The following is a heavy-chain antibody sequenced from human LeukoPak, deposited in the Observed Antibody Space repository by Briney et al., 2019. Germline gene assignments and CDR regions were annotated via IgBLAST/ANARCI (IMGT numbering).Heavy chain of an antibody. V-gene: IGHV4-34*01. J-gene: IGHJ4*02. CDR3: ARVSYFWSGYYMFDY. Sequence: SETLSLTCAVYGGSFSGYYWSWIRQPPGKGLEWIGEIKHSGSTNYNPSLKSRVTISVDTSKNQFSLKLSSVTAADTAVYYCARVSYFWSGYYMFDYWGQRTLVTVSS. D-gene: IGHD3-3*01. CDR1: GGSFSGYY. CDR2: IKHSGST.